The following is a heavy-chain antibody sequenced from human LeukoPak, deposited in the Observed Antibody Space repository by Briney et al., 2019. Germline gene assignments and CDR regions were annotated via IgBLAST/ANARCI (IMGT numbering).Heavy chain of an antibody. V-gene: IGHV1-2*06. CDR3: ARDYDASYGHPYGMDV. Sequence: ASVKVSCKASGYTFINYYINWVRQAPGQGLEWMGRINPNSGATNYAQNFQGRVTMTRDTSISTAYMELSRLRSVDTAVYYCARDYDASYGHPYGMDVWGQGTTVTVSS. CDR1: GYTFINYY. J-gene: IGHJ6*02. CDR2: INPNSGAT. D-gene: IGHD5-18*01.